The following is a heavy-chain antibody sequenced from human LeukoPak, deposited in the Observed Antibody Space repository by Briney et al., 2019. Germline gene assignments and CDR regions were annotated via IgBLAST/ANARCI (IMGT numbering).Heavy chain of an antibody. CDR3: ARGGLVLNY. J-gene: IGHJ4*02. CDR2: IIYSGCT. D-gene: IGHD6-19*01. V-gene: IGHV4-59*01. Sequence: SETLSLTCTVSGGSISSYYWSWIRQPPGKGLEGIGYIIYSGCTNYNPSLKSRVTISVDTSKNQFSLKLSSVTAADTAVYYCARGGLVLNYWGQGTLVTVSS. CDR1: GGSISSYY.